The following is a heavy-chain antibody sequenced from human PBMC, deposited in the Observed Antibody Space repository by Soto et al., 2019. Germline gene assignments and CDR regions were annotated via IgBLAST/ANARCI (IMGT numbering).Heavy chain of an antibody. CDR3: AKDYIRWIPLWLPEY. D-gene: IGHD5-18*01. CDR1: GFTFSSYG. Sequence: QVQLVESGGGVVQPGRSLRLSCAASGFTFSSYGMHWVRQAPGKGLEWVAVISYDGSNTYYADSEKGRFTISRDNSKNTLYLQMNSLRAEDTAVYYCAKDYIRWIPLWLPEYWGQGTLVTVSS. CDR2: ISYDGSNT. V-gene: IGHV3-30*18. J-gene: IGHJ4*02.